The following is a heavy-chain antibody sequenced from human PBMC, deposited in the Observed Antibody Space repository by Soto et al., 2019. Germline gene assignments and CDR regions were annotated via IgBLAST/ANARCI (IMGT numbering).Heavy chain of an antibody. CDR2: INHSGST. D-gene: IGHD2-15*01. V-gene: IGHV4-34*01. Sequence: PSETLSLTCAVYGGSFSGYYWSWIRQPPGKGLEWIGEINHSGSTNYNPSLKSRITISVDTSKNQFSLKLSSVTAADTVVYYCARFGSTTSGCSGGSCYSTYNWFDPWGQGTLVTVSS. J-gene: IGHJ5*02. CDR1: GGSFSGYY. CDR3: ARFGSTTSGCSGGSCYSTYNWFDP.